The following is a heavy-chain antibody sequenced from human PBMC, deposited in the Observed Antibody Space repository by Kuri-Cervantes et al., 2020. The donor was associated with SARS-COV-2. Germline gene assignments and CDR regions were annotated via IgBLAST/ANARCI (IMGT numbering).Heavy chain of an antibody. Sequence: GGALRLSCAASGFTFRSYGMTWVRQAPGKGLEWVSSISSSSDYIYYADSVKGRFTVSRDNAENSLYLQMNSLRAGDTAVYYCARDRGYCSGGGCYSTGFSFDYWGQGALVTVSS. CDR3: ARDRGYCSGGGCYSTGFSFDY. CDR2: ISSSSDYI. J-gene: IGHJ4*02. V-gene: IGHV3-21*01. CDR1: GFTFRSYG. D-gene: IGHD2-15*01.